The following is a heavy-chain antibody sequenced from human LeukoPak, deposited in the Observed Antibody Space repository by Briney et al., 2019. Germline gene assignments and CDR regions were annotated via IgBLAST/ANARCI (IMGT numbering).Heavy chain of an antibody. D-gene: IGHD6-6*01. Sequence: ASVNVSCKASGYTFTGHHLHSVRQAPGQGLEGMGWINPDSGGTRYAQKFQGRVTMTRDTSISTAYMELSRLRSDDTAVYYCARDGQLAAYYYYYMDVWGKGTAVSVSS. J-gene: IGHJ6*03. CDR1: GYTFTGHH. V-gene: IGHV1-2*02. CDR2: INPDSGGT. CDR3: ARDGQLAAYYYYYMDV.